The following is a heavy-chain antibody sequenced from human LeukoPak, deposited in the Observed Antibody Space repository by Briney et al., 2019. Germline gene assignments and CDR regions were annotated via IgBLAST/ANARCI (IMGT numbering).Heavy chain of an antibody. D-gene: IGHD2-2*01. CDR1: GFTFSSYS. CDR3: AKESLRVVPSATFDY. J-gene: IGHJ4*02. V-gene: IGHV3-21*01. CDR2: ISSSSSYI. Sequence: GGSLRLSCAASGFTFSSYSMNWVRQAPGKGLEWVSSISSSSSYIYYTDSVRGRFTISRDNARNSLYLQMNSLRAEDTAVYYCAKESLRVVPSATFDYWGQGTLVTVSS.